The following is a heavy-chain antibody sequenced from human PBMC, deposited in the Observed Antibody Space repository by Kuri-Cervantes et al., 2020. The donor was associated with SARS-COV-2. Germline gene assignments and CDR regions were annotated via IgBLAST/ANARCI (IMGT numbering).Heavy chain of an antibody. J-gene: IGHJ3*02. V-gene: IGHV1-69*15. CDR2: IIPLFGTA. D-gene: IGHD2-2*01. CDR3: SRFRSYCSSTSCYLANAFDI. CDR1: VVTFSSYA. Sequence: KVSCKASVVTFSSYAISWVRQAPGQGLEWMGRIIPLFGTANYAQKFQGRVTITADESTSTAYMELSSLRSEDTAVYYWSRFRSYCSSTSCYLANAFDIWGQGTMVTVSS.